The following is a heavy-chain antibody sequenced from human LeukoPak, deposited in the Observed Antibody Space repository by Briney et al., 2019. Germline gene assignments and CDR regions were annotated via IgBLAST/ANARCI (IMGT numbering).Heavy chain of an antibody. J-gene: IGHJ4*02. CDR3: ARQGLWSGYYRYFDY. V-gene: IGHV4-39*01. Sequence: SETLSLTCTVSGGSISSSSYYWRWIRQPPGKGLEWIGSIYYSGSTYYNPSLKSRVTISVDTSKNQFSLKLSSVTAADTAVYYCARQGLWSGYYRYFDYWGQGTLVTVSS. CDR1: GGSISSSSYY. D-gene: IGHD3-3*01. CDR2: IYYSGST.